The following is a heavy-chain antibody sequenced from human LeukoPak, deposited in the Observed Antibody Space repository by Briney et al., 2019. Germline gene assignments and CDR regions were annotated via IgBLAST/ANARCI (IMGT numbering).Heavy chain of an antibody. D-gene: IGHD3-22*01. CDR2: ISGSGGST. Sequence: GGSLRLSCAASGFTFSSNAMSWVRQAPGKGLEWVSTISGSGGSTYDADSVKGRFTISRDNSKNTLYLQMNSLRAEDTAVHYCAKEQYYYDSSGYSGQIDYWGQGTLVTVSS. CDR3: AKEQYYYDSSGYSGQIDY. V-gene: IGHV3-23*01. CDR1: GFTFSSNA. J-gene: IGHJ4*02.